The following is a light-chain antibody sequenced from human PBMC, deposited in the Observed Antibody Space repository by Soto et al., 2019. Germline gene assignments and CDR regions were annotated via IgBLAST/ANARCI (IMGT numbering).Light chain of an antibody. CDR2: EVT. V-gene: IGLV2-14*02. CDR1: SSDFGSYDL. CDR3: SSYTGSSTIYV. Sequence: QSALTQPASMSGSPGQSITISCTGTSSDFGSYDLVSWYQHHPGTAPNLMIYEVTYRPSGFSNRFSGSKSGNTASLTIYGLQAEDEAEYYCSSYTGSSTIYVFGTGTNVTVL. J-gene: IGLJ1*01.